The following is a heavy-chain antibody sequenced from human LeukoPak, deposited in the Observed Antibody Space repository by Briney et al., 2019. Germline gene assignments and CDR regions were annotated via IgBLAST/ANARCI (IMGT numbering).Heavy chain of an antibody. CDR2: VNPNSGNT. V-gene: IGHV1-8*01. D-gene: IGHD6-19*01. CDR3: AREGSGWNEEQN. CDR1: GYTFTSYD. J-gene: IGHJ4*02. Sequence: ASVKVSCKASGYTFTSYDINWVRQATGQGLEWMGWVNPNSGNTGYAQKFQGRVTMTRNTSISTAYMELSSLRSEDTAVYYCAREGSGWNEEQNWGQGTLVTVSS.